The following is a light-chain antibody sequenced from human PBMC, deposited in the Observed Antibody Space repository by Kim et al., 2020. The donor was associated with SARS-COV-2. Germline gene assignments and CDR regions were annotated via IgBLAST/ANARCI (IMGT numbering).Light chain of an antibody. J-gene: IGLJ3*02. CDR1: SSSIGANP. CDR2: GDD. V-gene: IGLV1-44*01. CDR3: ATWDDSLYGRV. Sequence: GQRVIISCSGSSSSIGANPISWYQQLPGKAPKLLIYGDDQRPSGVPDRFSGSKSGTSASLAISGLQSGEDADYFCATWDDSLYGRVFGGGTQLTVL.